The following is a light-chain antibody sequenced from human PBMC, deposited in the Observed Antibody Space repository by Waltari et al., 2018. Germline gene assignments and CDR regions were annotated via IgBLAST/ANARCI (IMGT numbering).Light chain of an antibody. J-gene: IGKJ5*01. Sequence: EVVLTQSPATLSLSPGERATLSCRASQSVSNSVAWYRQKPGQAPSLLIYDASTRAAGIPGRFSGSGSGTDFTLTISSLEPEDFAVYYCQLRTGWPMTFGQGTRLEIK. CDR3: QLRTGWPMT. V-gene: IGKV3-11*01. CDR1: QSVSNS. CDR2: DAS.